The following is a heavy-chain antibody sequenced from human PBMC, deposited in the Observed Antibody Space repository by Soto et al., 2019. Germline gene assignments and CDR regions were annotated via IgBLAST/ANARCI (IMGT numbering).Heavy chain of an antibody. CDR1: GYTFTSYA. J-gene: IGHJ4*02. D-gene: IGHD3-9*01. Sequence: ASVKVSCKASGYTFTSYAMHWVRQAPGQRLEWMGWINAGNVNTKYSQKFQGRVTITRDTSASTAYMELSSLRSEDTAVYYCARGFVGYFDWLLFTGPFDYWSQGTLVTVS. CDR3: ARGFVGYFDWLLFTGPFDY. CDR2: INAGNVNT. V-gene: IGHV1-3*01.